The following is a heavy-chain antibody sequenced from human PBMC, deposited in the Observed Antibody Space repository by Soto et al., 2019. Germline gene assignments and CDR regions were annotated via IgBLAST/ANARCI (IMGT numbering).Heavy chain of an antibody. CDR1: GYTFTRYA. D-gene: IGHD5-12*01. V-gene: IGHV1-3*01. CDR2: INAGNGNT. CDR3: ARGQGSSCYDPRDL. J-gene: IGHJ5*02. Sequence: QVQLVQSGAEVKKPGASVKVSCKASGYTFTRYAMHWMRQAPGQRLEWMGWINAGNGNTKCSQKLQGRVTITRDTSASTVYMELSRLTSDDTALYYCARGQGSSCYDPRDLWGLGTLVTVSS.